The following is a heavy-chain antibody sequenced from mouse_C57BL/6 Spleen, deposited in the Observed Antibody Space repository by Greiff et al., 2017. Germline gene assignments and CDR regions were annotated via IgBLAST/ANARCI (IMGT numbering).Heavy chain of an antibody. V-gene: IGHV1-69*01. CDR1: GYTFTSYW. CDR2: IDPSDSYT. J-gene: IGHJ2*01. Sequence: QVQLQQSGAELVMPGASVKLSCKASGYTFTSYWMHWVKQRPGQGLEWIGEIDPSDSYTNYNQKFKGKSTLTVDKSSSPAYMQLSSLTSEDSAGYYCYSNYDYWGQGTTLTVSS. D-gene: IGHD2-5*01. CDR3: YSNYDY.